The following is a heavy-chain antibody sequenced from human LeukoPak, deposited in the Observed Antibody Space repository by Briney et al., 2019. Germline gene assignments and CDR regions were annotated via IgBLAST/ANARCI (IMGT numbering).Heavy chain of an antibody. J-gene: IGHJ3*02. CDR3: ARDAIWFGELMGAFDI. CDR2: ISSSGSTI. D-gene: IGHD3-10*01. Sequence: GGSLRLSCAASGFTFNIYSMNWVRQAPGKGLEWVSYISSSGSTIYYADSVKGRFTVSRDNAKNSLFLHMNSLRAEDTAVYYCARDAIWFGELMGAFDIWGHGTMVTVSS. V-gene: IGHV3-48*04. CDR1: GFTFNIYS.